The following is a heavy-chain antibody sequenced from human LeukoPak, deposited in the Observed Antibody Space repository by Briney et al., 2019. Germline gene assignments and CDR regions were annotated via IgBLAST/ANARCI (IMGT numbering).Heavy chain of an antibody. CDR1: GFTVSPNY. CDR3: ASASCSGSSCYSGYFDY. D-gene: IGHD2-15*01. Sequence: GGSLRLSCAASGFTVSPNYMSWVRQAPGKGLEWDSVIYGGGSTYYADSVRDRFTISRDNSKNTLYLQMNSLRAEDTAAYYCASASCSGSSCYSGYFDYWGQGTLVTVSS. V-gene: IGHV3-53*01. J-gene: IGHJ4*02. CDR2: IYGGGST.